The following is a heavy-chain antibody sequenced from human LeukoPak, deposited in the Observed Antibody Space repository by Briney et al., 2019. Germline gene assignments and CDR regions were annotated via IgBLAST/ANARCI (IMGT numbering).Heavy chain of an antibody. CDR1: GFTVSSNY. CDR2: IYSGGST. J-gene: IGHJ5*02. D-gene: IGHD6-19*01. V-gene: IGHV3-66*02. Sequence: GGSLRLSCAASGFTVSSNYMSWVRQAPGKGLEWVSVIYSGGSTYYADSVKGRFTFSRDNSKNTLYLQMSSLRAEDTAVYYCARDVTSGWYRFDPWGQGTLVTVSS. CDR3: ARDVTSGWYRFDP.